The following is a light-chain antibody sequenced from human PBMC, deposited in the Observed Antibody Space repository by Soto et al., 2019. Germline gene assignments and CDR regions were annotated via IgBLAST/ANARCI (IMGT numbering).Light chain of an antibody. CDR2: RNN. V-gene: IGLV1-47*01. CDR1: SSNIGSNY. J-gene: IGLJ2*01. Sequence: QSVLTQPPSASGTPGQRVTISCSGSSSNIGSNYVYWYQQLPGTAPKLLIYRNNQRPSGVPDRFSGSKSSTSASLAISGLGSEVEADFYCAAWDDSLSGVVFGGGTKLTVL. CDR3: AAWDDSLSGVV.